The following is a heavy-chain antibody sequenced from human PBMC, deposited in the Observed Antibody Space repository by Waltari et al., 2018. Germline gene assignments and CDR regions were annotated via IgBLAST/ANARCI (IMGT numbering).Heavy chain of an antibody. CDR1: GYTFTSYA. J-gene: IGHJ3*02. CDR3: ARDLPDGLRSRDGAFDI. Sequence: QVQLVQSGAEVKKPGASVKVSCKASGYTFTSYAMHWVRQAPGQRLEWMGWINAGNGNTKYSQEFQGRVTITADKSTSTAYMELSSLRSEDTAVYYCARDLPDGLRSRDGAFDIWGQGTMVTVSS. CDR2: INAGNGNT. D-gene: IGHD4-17*01. V-gene: IGHV1-3*03.